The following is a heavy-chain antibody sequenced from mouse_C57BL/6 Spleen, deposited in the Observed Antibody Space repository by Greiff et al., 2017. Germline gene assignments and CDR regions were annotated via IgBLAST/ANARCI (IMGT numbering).Heavy chain of an antibody. CDR3: ASYTTVVAPFDY. Sequence: QVQLQQSGAELMKPGASVKLSCKATGYTFTGYWIEWVKQRPGHGLEWIGEILPGSGNPNYNEKFKGKATFTADTSSNTAYMQLSSRATVDSAIYYCASYTTVVAPFDYRGQGTTLTVAA. D-gene: IGHD1-1*01. CDR1: GYTFTGYW. CDR2: ILPGSGNP. V-gene: IGHV1-9*01. J-gene: IGHJ2*01.